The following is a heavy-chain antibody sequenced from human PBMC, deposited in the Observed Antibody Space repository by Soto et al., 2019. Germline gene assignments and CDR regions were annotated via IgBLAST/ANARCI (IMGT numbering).Heavy chain of an antibody. J-gene: IGHJ4*02. D-gene: IGHD3-22*01. V-gene: IGHV4-30-2*01. Sequence: SDPLSPTFLCAVCAISTRCYLGGWMRQPPGKGLEWIGYIYHSGSTYYNPSLKSRVTISVDRSKNQFSLKLSSVTAADTAVYYCARMNYYDTSGYPFDYWGQG. CDR3: ARMNYYDTSGYPFDY. CDR1: VCAISTRCYL. CDR2: IYHSGST.